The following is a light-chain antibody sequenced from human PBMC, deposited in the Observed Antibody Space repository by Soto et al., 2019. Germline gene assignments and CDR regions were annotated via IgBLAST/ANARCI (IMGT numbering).Light chain of an antibody. CDR1: QGISSTF. CDR2: GAS. CDR3: QQYGSSLYT. V-gene: IGKV3-20*01. J-gene: IGKJ2*01. Sequence: EVVLTQSPGSLSSSPGDRATLSCRASQGISSTFLAWYQKKPGQAPRLLIYGASCRATGLPDRFSGSGSGTDFTLTISRLEPEDFAVYYCQQYGSSLYTFGQGTKLEIK.